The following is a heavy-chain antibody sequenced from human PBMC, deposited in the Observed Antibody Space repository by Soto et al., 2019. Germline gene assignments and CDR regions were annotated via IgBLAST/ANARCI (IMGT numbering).Heavy chain of an antibody. CDR2: MRANSGDT. J-gene: IGHJ5*02. Sequence: QVQLVQPGAEVRKPGASVKVSCKASGDIFTNFDFNWVRQATGQGLEWIEWMRANSGDTGHDQKFQGRVSMTRDTSMSTAYMELSSLRAEATAVYYCARYIYGQGFKAWGQGTLVFVSS. CDR3: ARYIYGQGFKA. V-gene: IGHV1-8*01. CDR1: GDIFTNFD. D-gene: IGHD3-3*02.